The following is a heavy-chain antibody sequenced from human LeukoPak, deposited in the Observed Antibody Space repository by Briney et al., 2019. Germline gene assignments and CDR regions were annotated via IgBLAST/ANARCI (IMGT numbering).Heavy chain of an antibody. CDR2: IYYSGST. CDR3: ARVDTAMVIGAFDI. V-gene: IGHV4-61*08. CDR1: GGSISSGDYY. D-gene: IGHD5-18*01. Sequence: SETLSLTCTVSGGSISSGDYYWSWIRQLPGKGLEWIGYIYYSGSTNYNPSLKSRVTISVDTSKNQFSLKLSSVTAADTAVYYCARVDTAMVIGAFDIWGQGTMVTVSS. J-gene: IGHJ3*02.